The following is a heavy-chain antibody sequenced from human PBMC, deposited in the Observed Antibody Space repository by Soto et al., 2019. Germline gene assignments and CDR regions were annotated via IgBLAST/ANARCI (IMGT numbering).Heavy chain of an antibody. D-gene: IGHD3-22*01. CDR3: AKELRGSYYDSSGYVHE. J-gene: IGHJ4*02. Sequence: HPGGSLRLSCAASGFTFSTYAMSWVRQAPGKGLEWVSSITGGGGSTYYADSVKGRFTISRDNSKNTLYLQMNSLRAEDTAIYYCAKELRGSYYDSSGYVHEWGQGTQVTVSS. V-gene: IGHV3-23*01. CDR2: ITGGGGST. CDR1: GFTFSTYA.